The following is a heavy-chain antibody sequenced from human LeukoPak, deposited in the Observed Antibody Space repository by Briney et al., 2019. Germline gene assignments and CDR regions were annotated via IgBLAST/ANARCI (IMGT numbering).Heavy chain of an antibody. J-gene: IGHJ4*02. Sequence: PGGSLRLSCSASGFAFSSYGMNWVRQALGKGLEWVSYISASSGTIFYADSVKGRFTVSRDNAKNSLYLQMNSLRAEDTGVYYCAREAGSADHWGQGTLVTVSS. CDR1: GFAFSSYG. CDR3: AREAGSADH. CDR2: ISASSGTI. D-gene: IGHD6-25*01. V-gene: IGHV3-48*01.